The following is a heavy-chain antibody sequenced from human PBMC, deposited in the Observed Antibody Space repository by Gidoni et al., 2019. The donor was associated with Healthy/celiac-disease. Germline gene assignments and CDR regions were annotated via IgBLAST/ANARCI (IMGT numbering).Heavy chain of an antibody. Sequence: EVQLVESGGGLVQPGGSLRVSCAASGFTFSSYSMNWVRQAPGKGLEWVSYISSSSSTIYDSDSVKGRFTISRDNSKNSLYLQMNSRRDEDTAVYYCARDSQTYYYDSSGYHIWGQGTMVTVSS. J-gene: IGHJ3*02. CDR3: ARDSQTYYYDSSGYHI. D-gene: IGHD3-22*01. CDR1: GFTFSSYS. V-gene: IGHV3-48*02. CDR2: ISSSSSTI.